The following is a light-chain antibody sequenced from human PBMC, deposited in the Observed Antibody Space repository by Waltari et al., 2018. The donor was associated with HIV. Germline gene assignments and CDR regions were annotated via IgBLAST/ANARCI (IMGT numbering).Light chain of an antibody. CDR3: QQYNNWLWT. V-gene: IGKV3-15*01. Sequence: ELVMTHSPATLSVSPGERATLSCRASQSVSSNLAWYQQKPGQAPRLLIYGASTRATGIPARFSGSGSGTEFTLTISSLQSEDFAVYYCQQYNNWLWTFGQGTKVEIK. CDR2: GAS. CDR1: QSVSSN. J-gene: IGKJ1*01.